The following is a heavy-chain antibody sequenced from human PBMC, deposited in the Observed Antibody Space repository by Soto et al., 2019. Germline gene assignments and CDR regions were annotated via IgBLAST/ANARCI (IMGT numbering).Heavy chain of an antibody. Sequence: SQSLSLTCVIFGDSVSSITTAWYWIRQSPSRGLEWLGRTYFRSKWYNDYAVSVKRRITINADTSKNQISLQLDSVTPEDTAIYYCASSGDCGDTDLFYNRGRRTTVTVSS. V-gene: IGHV6-1*01. CDR2: TYFRSKWYN. CDR1: GDSVSSITTA. D-gene: IGHD4-17*01. CDR3: ASSGDCGDTDLFYN. J-gene: IGHJ6*02.